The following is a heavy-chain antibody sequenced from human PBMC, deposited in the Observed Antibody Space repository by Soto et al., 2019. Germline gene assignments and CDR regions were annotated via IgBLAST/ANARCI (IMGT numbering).Heavy chain of an antibody. V-gene: IGHV3-66*01. Sequence: EVQLVESGGGLVQPGGSLRLSCAASGFTVSSNYVSWVRQAPGKGLEWVSVIYSGGSTYYADSVKGRFTISRDNSKNTLYLQMNSLRAEDTAVYYCARTSGDYSNLKDHYYYYYGMDVWGQGTTVTVSS. CDR1: GFTVSSNY. CDR3: ARTSGDYSNLKDHYYYYYGMDV. CDR2: IYSGGST. D-gene: IGHD4-4*01. J-gene: IGHJ6*02.